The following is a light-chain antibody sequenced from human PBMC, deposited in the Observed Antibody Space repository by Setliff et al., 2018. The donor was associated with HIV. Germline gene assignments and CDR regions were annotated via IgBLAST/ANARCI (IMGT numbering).Light chain of an antibody. CDR1: SSDVGRYNF. Sequence: QSALTQPASVSGSPGQSVTISCTGASSDVGRYNFVSWYQQHPGKAPKLMIYDVDNRPAGVSNRFSGSKSGNTASLAISGLQAEDEADYYCCSYAGTYRSVVFGGGTKVTVL. CDR3: CSYAGTYRSVV. V-gene: IGLV2-14*03. CDR2: DVD. J-gene: IGLJ2*01.